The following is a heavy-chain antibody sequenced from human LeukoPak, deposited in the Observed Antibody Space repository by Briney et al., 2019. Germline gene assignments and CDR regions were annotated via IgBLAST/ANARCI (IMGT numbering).Heavy chain of an antibody. CDR3: ARGVGATDFDY. Sequence: PSETLSLTCTVSGGSISSGDYYWSWIRQPPGKGLEWIGYIYYSGSTYYNPSLKSRVTISVDTSKNQFSLKLSSVTAADTAVYYCARGVGATDFDYWGQGTLVTVSS. J-gene: IGHJ4*02. CDR1: GGSISSGDYY. CDR2: IYYSGST. D-gene: IGHD1-26*01. V-gene: IGHV4-30-4*08.